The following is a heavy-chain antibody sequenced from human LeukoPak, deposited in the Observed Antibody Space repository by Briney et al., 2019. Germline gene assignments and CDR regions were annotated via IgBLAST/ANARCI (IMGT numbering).Heavy chain of an antibody. V-gene: IGHV1-69*04. J-gene: IGHJ5*02. CDR1: GGTFSSYA. CDR3: ARGYYDILTGRYNWFDP. CDR2: IIPILGIA. D-gene: IGHD3-9*01. Sequence: ASVKVSCKASGGTFSSYAISWVRQAPGQGLEWMGRIIPILGIANYAQKFQGRVTITADESTSTAYMELSSLRSEDTAVYYCARGYYDILTGRYNWFDPWGQGTLVTVSS.